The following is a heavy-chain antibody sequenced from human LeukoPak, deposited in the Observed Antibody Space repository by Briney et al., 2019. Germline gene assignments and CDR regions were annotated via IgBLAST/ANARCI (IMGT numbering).Heavy chain of an antibody. J-gene: IGHJ6*02. D-gene: IGHD1-14*01. V-gene: IGHV3-30-3*01. Sequence: GGSLRLACAASGFTFSSYAMHWVRQAPGKGLEWVAVISYDGSNKYYADSMKGRFTISRDNSKNTLYLQMNSLRAEDTAVYYCARGSPDVTHYYYYGMDVWGQGTTVTVSS. CDR2: ISYDGSNK. CDR1: GFTFSSYA. CDR3: ARGSPDVTHYYYYGMDV.